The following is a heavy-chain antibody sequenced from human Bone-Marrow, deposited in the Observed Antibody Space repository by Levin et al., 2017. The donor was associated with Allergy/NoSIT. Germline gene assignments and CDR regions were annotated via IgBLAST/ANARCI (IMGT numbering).Heavy chain of an antibody. J-gene: IGHJ6*02. CDR1: DYSISSGYF. CDR2: IHSSGNT. Sequence: SETLSLTCAVSDYSISSGYFWGWVRQPPGKGLEWIGYIHSSGNTNYSPSLKSRVTISVDTSKNQFSLHLSPVTAADTAVYYCVRVDWLLNDYFGMDAWGRGTTVTVSS. D-gene: IGHD3/OR15-3a*01. V-gene: IGHV4-38-2*01. CDR3: VRVDWLLNDYFGMDA.